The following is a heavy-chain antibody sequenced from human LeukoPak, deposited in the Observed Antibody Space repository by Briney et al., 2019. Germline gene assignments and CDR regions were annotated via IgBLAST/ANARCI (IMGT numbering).Heavy chain of an antibody. D-gene: IGHD6-19*01. J-gene: IGHJ3*02. CDR1: GGSISSSNW. CDR2: IYHSGST. Sequence: SGTLSLTCAVSGGSISSSNWWSWVRQPPGQGLEWIGEIYHSGSTNYNPSLKSRVTISVDKSKNQFSLKLSSVSAADTAVYYCARDQGYSSGWYSRRNAFDIWGQGTMVTVSS. CDR3: ARDQGYSSGWYSRRNAFDI. V-gene: IGHV4-4*02.